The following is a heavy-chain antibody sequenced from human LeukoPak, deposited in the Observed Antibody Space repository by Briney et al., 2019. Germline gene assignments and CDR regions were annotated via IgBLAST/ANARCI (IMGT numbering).Heavy chain of an antibody. D-gene: IGHD6-6*01. V-gene: IGHV1-69*05. J-gene: IGHJ6*03. CDR2: IIPIFGTA. CDR3: AREQYSSSSYKTYYYYMDY. CDR1: GGTFSSYA. Sequence: SVKVSCKASGGTFSSYAISWVRQAPGQGLEWMGGIIPIFGTANYAQKFQGRVTITTDESTSTAYMELSSLRSEDTAVYYCAREQYSSSSYKTYYYYMDYWGKGTTVTVSS.